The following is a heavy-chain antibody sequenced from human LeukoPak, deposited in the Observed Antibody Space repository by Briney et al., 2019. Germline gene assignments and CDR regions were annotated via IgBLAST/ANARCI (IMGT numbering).Heavy chain of an antibody. V-gene: IGHV3-7*01. J-gene: IGHJ4*02. CDR1: GFTFSSYA. CDR2: IKQDGSEK. Sequence: PGGSLRLSCAASGFTFSSYAMNWVRQAPGKGLEWVANIKQDGSEKYYVDSVKGRFTISRDNAKNSLYLQMNSLRAEDTAVYYCARLTNWGQGTLVTVSS. CDR3: ARLTN.